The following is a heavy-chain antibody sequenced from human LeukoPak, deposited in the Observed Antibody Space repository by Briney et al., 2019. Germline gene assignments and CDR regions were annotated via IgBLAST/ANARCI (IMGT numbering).Heavy chain of an antibody. V-gene: IGHV3-23*01. D-gene: IGHD5-18*01. CDR3: ATYRQVMLPFES. Sequence: GGSLRLSCAASGFTFSSYAMSWVCQAPGKGLEWVSAISGSGGSTYYADSVKGRFTISRDNSKNTLYLQMNSLRAEDTAVYYCATYRQVMLPFESWGQGTLVTVSS. J-gene: IGHJ4*02. CDR1: GFTFSSYA. CDR2: ISGSGGST.